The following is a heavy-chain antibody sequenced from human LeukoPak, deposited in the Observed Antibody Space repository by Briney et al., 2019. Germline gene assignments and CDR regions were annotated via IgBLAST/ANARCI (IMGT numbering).Heavy chain of an antibody. CDR3: ARSPAYYYYYMDV. CDR1: GGSISSYY. D-gene: IGHD2-2*01. Sequence: SETLSLTCTVSGGSISSYYWGWIRQPPGKGLEWIGSIYYSGSTYYNPSLKSRVTISVDTSKNQFSLKLSSVTTADTAVYYCARSPAYYYYYMDVWGKGTTVTVSS. CDR2: IYYSGST. V-gene: IGHV4-39*07. J-gene: IGHJ6*03.